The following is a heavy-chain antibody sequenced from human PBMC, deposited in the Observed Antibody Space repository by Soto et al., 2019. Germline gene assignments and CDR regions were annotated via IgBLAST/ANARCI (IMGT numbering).Heavy chain of an antibody. J-gene: IGHJ4*02. V-gene: IGHV3-30*09. CDR1: GFIFCSYA. CDR3: ARAFSGSYPNFDY. Sequence: QIQLVESGGGVVQPGGSLRLSCLASGFIFCSYAMHWVRQAPGKGLEWVAVITYDGANGYYADSVRGRFAISRDNSKSTLFLQMNSLRPEDTAVYYCARAFSGSYPNFDYWGQGTLVTVSS. D-gene: IGHD1-26*01. CDR2: ITYDGANG.